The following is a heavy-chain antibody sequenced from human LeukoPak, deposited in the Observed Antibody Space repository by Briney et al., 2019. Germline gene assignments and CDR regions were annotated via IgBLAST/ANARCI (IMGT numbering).Heavy chain of an antibody. CDR3: AKANYSGSYYFDS. CDR2: FSASGGTT. V-gene: IGHV3-23*01. Sequence: PGGSLRLSCAASGLTFSRSAMNGVRQAPGKGLEWVSSFSASGGTTYYADSVKGRFTISRDNSKNTLSVQMNSLRAEDTAVYYCAKANYSGSYYFDSWGQGTLVTVSS. J-gene: IGHJ4*02. CDR1: GLTFSRSA. D-gene: IGHD1-26*01.